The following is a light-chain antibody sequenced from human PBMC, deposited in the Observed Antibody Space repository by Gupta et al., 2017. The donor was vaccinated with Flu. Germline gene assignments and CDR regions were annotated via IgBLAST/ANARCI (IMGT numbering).Light chain of an antibody. CDR2: GAA. J-gene: IGKJ4*01. V-gene: IGKV3-15*01. Sequence: PATLFVSPGERATTSCRASRSGSSRLAGCHHKRGQEPRRLINGAATRASGIPARCIGSGAGTEVILTSSSLLSEDCTVYHCRQYNNWHISFGGGTKVEIK. CDR1: RSGSSR. CDR3: RQYNNWHIS.